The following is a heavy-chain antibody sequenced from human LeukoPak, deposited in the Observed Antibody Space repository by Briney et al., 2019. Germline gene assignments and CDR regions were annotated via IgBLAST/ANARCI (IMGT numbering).Heavy chain of an antibody. V-gene: IGHV3-30*04. J-gene: IGHJ4*02. Sequence: GRSLRLSCAASGFTFSSYAMHWVRQAPGKGLEWVAVISYDGSNKYYADSVKGRFTISRDNSKNTLYPQMNSLRAEDTAVYYCARDRGIAVAGTGVFDYWGQGTLVTVSS. CDR3: ARDRGIAVAGTGVFDY. CDR2: ISYDGSNK. CDR1: GFTFSSYA. D-gene: IGHD6-19*01.